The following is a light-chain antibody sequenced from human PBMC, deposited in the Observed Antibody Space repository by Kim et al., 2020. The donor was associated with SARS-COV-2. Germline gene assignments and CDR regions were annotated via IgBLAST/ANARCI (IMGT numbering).Light chain of an antibody. CDR2: DAS. CDR3: QQYNSYSPT. Sequence: ASVGDKVTITCRASQSISSWLAWYQQKPGKAPKLLIYDASSLESGVPSRFSGSGSGTEFTLTISSLQPDDFATYYCQQYNSYSPTFGQGTKVDTK. J-gene: IGKJ1*01. CDR1: QSISSW. V-gene: IGKV1-5*01.